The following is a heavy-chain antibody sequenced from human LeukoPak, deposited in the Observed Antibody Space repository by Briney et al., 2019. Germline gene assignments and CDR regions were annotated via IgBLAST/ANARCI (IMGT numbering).Heavy chain of an antibody. CDR2: FYHNGGT. CDR3: ARHLSPGYYYDSSGYDAFDI. Sequence: SETLSLTCDISGTAISTYFWNWIRQSPTKGLEWIGYFYHNGGTSYNPSLKSRVTISVDTFKNQFSLKLSSVTAADTAVYYCARHLSPGYYYDSSGYDAFDIWGQGTMVTVSS. V-gene: IGHV4-59*08. J-gene: IGHJ3*02. D-gene: IGHD3-22*01. CDR1: GTAISTYF.